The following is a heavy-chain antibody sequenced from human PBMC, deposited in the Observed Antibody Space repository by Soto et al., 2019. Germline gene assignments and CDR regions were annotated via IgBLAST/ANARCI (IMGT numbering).Heavy chain of an antibody. V-gene: IGHV1-69*06. D-gene: IGHD1-26*01. CDR3: AREGASIVGATGAFDI. Sequence: QMQLVQSGAEVKRPGSSMKVSCTASGGTFSTYPVNWVRQAPGQGLEWMGVILPMFGTANIAQKFQGRVTITADKSTSTVDMELSSLRSEDTAVYYCAREGASIVGATGAFDIWGQWTMVSVSS. J-gene: IGHJ3*02. CDR1: GGTFSTYP. CDR2: ILPMFGTA.